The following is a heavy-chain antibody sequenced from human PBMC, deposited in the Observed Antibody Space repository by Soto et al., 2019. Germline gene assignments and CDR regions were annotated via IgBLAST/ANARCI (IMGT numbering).Heavy chain of an antibody. CDR1: GGTFSSYS. V-gene: IGHV1-69*01. Sequence: QVQLVQSGAEVKKPGSSVNVSCKASGGTFSSYSINWVRQAPGQGLEWMGEIIPIFGTANYAQKFQGRVTIAAGESTSTAYMELSSLRSEDTAVYYCARDGGRHSGGIDYWGQGTLVTVSS. CDR2: IIPIFGTA. D-gene: IGHD1-26*01. CDR3: ARDGGRHSGGIDY. J-gene: IGHJ4*02.